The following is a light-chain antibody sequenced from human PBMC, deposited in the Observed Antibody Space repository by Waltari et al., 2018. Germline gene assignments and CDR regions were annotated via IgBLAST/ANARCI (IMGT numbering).Light chain of an antibody. Sequence: QSALTQPRSVSGSPGQSVTISCTGTSSNVGTYDYFSWYQQYPGKPPKPMLFDVSKRPPGVPDRFSGSKSDNTASLTISGLQPADEADYYCCSYAGQYTWVFGGGTKLTVL. CDR1: SSNVGTYDY. CDR3: CSYAGQYTWV. CDR2: DVS. V-gene: IGLV2-11*01. J-gene: IGLJ3*02.